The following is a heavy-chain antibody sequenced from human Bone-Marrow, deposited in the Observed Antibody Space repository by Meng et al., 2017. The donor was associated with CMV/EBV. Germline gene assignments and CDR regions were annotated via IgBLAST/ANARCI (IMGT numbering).Heavy chain of an antibody. V-gene: IGHV4-39*07. D-gene: IGHD3-10*01. CDR2: IYHSGST. Sequence: SETLSLTCTVSGGSISSNYYWGWIRQPPGKGLEWIGSIYHSGSTYYNPSLKSRVTISVDTSKNQFSLKLRSVTAADTAVYYCARSPGYPREFGYWGQGTLVTVSS. CDR1: GGSISSNYY. J-gene: IGHJ1*01. CDR3: ARSPGYPREFGY.